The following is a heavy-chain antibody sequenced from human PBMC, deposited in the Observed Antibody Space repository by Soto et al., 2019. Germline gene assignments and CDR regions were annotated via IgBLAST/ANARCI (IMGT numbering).Heavy chain of an antibody. CDR2: IYYSGST. CDR1: GGSISSYY. J-gene: IGHJ6*02. D-gene: IGHD3-10*01. Sequence: SETLSLTCTVSGGSISSYYWSWIRQPPGKGLEWIGYIYYSGSTNYNPSLKSRVTISVDTSKNQFSLKLSSVTAADTAVYYCARDQVVEYGSGSPGYYYYGMDVWGQGTTVTVSS. CDR3: ARDQVVEYGSGSPGYYYYGMDV. V-gene: IGHV4-59*01.